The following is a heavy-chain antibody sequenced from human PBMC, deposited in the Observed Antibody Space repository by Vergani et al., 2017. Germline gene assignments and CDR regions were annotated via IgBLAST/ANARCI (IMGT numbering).Heavy chain of an antibody. D-gene: IGHD2-21*02. Sequence: VKLMESGGGLVQPGGSLRLSCASSGFTFSNFGMHWIRQAPGKGLEWLAYIGKDGINTRYRDAVKGGFTVSRDNSKDILYLQMDSLRSEDTALYYCSKYLRDSTDGLPDSWVQGTLVIVSS. CDR1: GFTFSNFG. CDR3: SKYLRDSTDGLPDS. CDR2: IGKDGINT. J-gene: IGHJ4*02. V-gene: IGHV3-30*02.